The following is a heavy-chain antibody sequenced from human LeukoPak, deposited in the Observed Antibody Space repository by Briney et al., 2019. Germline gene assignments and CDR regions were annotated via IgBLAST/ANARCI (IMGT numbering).Heavy chain of an antibody. J-gene: IGHJ5*02. V-gene: IGHV3-7*01. D-gene: IGHD3-10*01. Sequence: GESLKISCAASGFTFTSYWMSWVRQAPGKGLEWVANIKQDGSEKNYVDSVKGRFTISRDNAKNSLYLQMNSLRAEDTAVYYCARVWFGESGWFDPWGQGTLVTVSS. CDR2: IKQDGSEK. CDR3: ARVWFGESGWFDP. CDR1: GFTFTSYW.